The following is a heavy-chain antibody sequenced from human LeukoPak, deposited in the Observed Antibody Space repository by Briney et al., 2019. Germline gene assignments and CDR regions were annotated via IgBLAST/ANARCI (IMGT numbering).Heavy chain of an antibody. Sequence: ASVKVSCKASGYTFTSYYMHWVRQAPGQGLEWMGIINPSGGSTSYAQKFQGRVTITADESTSTAYMELSSLRSEDTAVYYCARGVRAAAVGPPDYWGQGTLVTVSS. CDR2: INPSGGST. D-gene: IGHD6-13*01. V-gene: IGHV1-46*01. CDR3: ARGVRAAAVGPPDY. CDR1: GYTFTSYY. J-gene: IGHJ4*02.